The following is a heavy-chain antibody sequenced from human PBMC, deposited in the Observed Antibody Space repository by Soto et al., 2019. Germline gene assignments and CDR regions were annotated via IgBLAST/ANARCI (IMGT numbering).Heavy chain of an antibody. V-gene: IGHV4-4*02. J-gene: IGHJ4*02. CDR2: IYHSGST. Sequence: QVQLQESGPGLVKPSGTLSLTCAVSGGSISSSNWWSWVRQPPGKGLEWIGEIYHSGSTNYNPSLKSGVNVSVDKSKNPFSLTLSSVTAGDAAVYYCARGNVLRYFDWLGSQDFYFDYWGQGTLVTVSS. CDR3: ARGNVLRYFDWLGSQDFYFDY. D-gene: IGHD3-9*01. CDR1: GGSISSSNW.